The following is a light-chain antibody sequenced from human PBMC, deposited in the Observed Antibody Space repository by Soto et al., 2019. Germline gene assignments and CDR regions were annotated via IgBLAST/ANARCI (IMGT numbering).Light chain of an antibody. J-gene: IGKJ1*01. CDR3: KQYGXSPRT. CDR1: QSINSNY. CDR2: GAS. Sequence: EIVLTQSPGTLSLSPGERATLSCRASQSINSNYLAWYQLKPGQAPRLLIYGASIRATAIPDRFSGSVSGTDFTLTISRMDTEDFAVXXXKQYGXSPRTFGQGNKGDI. V-gene: IGKV3-20*01.